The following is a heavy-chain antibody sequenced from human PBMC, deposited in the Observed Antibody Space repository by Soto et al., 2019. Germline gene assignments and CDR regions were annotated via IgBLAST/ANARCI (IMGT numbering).Heavy chain of an antibody. V-gene: IGHV4-39*01. Sequence: SETLSLTCTVSGGSISSGGYYWGWIRQPPGKGLEWIGSIYYSGSTYYNPSLKSRVTISVDTPKSQFSLKLSSVTAADTAVYYCTCIFSGGYGYGFYYYGMDVWGQGTTVTISS. CDR1: GGSISSGGYY. CDR2: IYYSGST. D-gene: IGHD5-18*01. J-gene: IGHJ6*02. CDR3: TCIFSGGYGYGFYYYGMDV.